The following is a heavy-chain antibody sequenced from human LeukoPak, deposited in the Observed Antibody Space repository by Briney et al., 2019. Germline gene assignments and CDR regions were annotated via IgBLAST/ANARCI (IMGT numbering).Heavy chain of an antibody. J-gene: IGHJ4*02. Sequence: GGSLRLSCAASGFTVGSTYISWVRQAPGKGLEWVSVIYSGGSTKYADSVKARFTISRDNSKNTVYLQVNNLRAEDTAVYYCARATLDNWGQGTLVTVSS. CDR1: GFTVGSTY. CDR2: IYSGGST. CDR3: ARATLDN. V-gene: IGHV3-53*01.